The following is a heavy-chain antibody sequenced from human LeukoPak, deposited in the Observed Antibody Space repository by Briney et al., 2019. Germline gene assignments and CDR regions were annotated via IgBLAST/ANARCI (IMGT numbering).Heavy chain of an antibody. J-gene: IGHJ3*02. CDR2: INSDGSST. Sequence: PGRSLRLSCAASGFTFSSYWMHWVRQAPGKWLVWVSRINSDGSSTSYADSVKGRFTISRDNAKNTLYLQMNNLRAEDTAVYYCSSGNSHAFDIWGQGKMVTVSS. CDR3: SSGNSHAFDI. V-gene: IGHV3-74*01. D-gene: IGHD4-23*01. CDR1: GFTFSSYW.